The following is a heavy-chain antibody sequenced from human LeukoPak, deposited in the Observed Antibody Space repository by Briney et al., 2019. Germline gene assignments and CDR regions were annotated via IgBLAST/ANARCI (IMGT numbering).Heavy chain of an antibody. D-gene: IGHD3-22*01. CDR3: AREYYYDSSGPSAY. CDR2: SSSGSTI. V-gene: IGHV3-11*01. Sequence: SSSGSTIYYADSVKRRFTISRDNAKNSLYLQMNSLRAEDTAVYYCAREYYYDSSGPSAYWGQGTLVTVSS. J-gene: IGHJ4*02.